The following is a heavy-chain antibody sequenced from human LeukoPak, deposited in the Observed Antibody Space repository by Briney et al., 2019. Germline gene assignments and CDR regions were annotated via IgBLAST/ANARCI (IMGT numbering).Heavy chain of an antibody. CDR2: ISAYNGNT. J-gene: IGHJ4*02. CDR3: ARGVDDEIVVVPAAMPFGY. Sequence: EASVEVSCKASGYTFTSYGISWVRQAPGQGLEWMGWISAYNGNTNYAQKLQGRVTMTTDTSTSTAYMELRSLRSDDTAVYYCARGVDDEIVVVPAAMPFGYWGQGTLVTASS. D-gene: IGHD2-2*01. V-gene: IGHV1-18*04. CDR1: GYTFTSYG.